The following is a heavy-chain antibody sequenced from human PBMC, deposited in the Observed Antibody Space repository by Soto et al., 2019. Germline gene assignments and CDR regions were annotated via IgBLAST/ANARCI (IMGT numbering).Heavy chain of an antibody. J-gene: IGHJ4*02. CDR2: INGDGSTT. D-gene: IGHD3-22*01. Sequence: EVQLVESGGGLVQPGGSLRLSCAASGFTFSSYWMHWVRQAPGKGLVWVSGINGDGSTTTYADSVKGRFIISRDNAKNMLYLPMDSLTAEATAVYYCTRPSYDGSGTPLDNWGQGTLVTVSS. CDR1: GFTFSSYW. V-gene: IGHV3-74*01. CDR3: TRPSYDGSGTPLDN.